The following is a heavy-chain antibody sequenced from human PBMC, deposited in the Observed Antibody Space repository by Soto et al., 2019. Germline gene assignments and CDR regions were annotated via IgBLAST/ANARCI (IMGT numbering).Heavy chain of an antibody. CDR1: GDTFTDYY. J-gene: IGHJ6*03. CDR2: INPNSGVT. Sequence: QVQLVQSRAEVKKPGASVTVSCRSSGDTFTDYYIHWVRQAPGQGLGWMGWINPNSGVTKYAQKFQGWVSMTRDTSIRTVYMQLSRLRSDDTAVYYCARESGGATATLDYYYFYMDVWGTGTTVTVSS. V-gene: IGHV1-2*04. CDR3: ARESGGATATLDYYYFYMDV. D-gene: IGHD5-12*01.